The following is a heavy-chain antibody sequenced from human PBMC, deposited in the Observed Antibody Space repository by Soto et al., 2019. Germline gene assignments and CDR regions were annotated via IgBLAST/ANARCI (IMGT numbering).Heavy chain of an antibody. CDR2: MEPSSGKT. V-gene: IGHV1-8*01. J-gene: IGHJ4*02. CDR3: ARGVTAGVDY. D-gene: IGHD3-10*01. CDR1: GYSFTSLD. Sequence: ASVNVSCKXSGYSFTSLDINWVRQTTGQGLEWMGWMEPSSGKTGYAQRFQDRVTMTRDTSINTAYMELRSLTSDDTAFYYCARGVTAGVDYWGQGTLVTVSS.